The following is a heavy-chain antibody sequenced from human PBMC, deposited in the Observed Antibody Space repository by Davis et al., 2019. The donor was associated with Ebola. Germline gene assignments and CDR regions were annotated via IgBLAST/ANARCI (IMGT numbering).Heavy chain of an antibody. V-gene: IGHV1-69*13. D-gene: IGHD4-17*01. CDR2: IIPIFGTA. CDR3: ARGGGDGDYDNWFDP. J-gene: IGHJ5*02. Sequence: SVKVSCKASGGTFSSYAISWVRQAPGQGLEWMGGIIPIFGTANYAQKFQGRVTITADESTSTAYMELSSLRSEDTAVYYCARGGGDGDYDNWFDPWGQGTLVTVSS. CDR1: GGTFSSYA.